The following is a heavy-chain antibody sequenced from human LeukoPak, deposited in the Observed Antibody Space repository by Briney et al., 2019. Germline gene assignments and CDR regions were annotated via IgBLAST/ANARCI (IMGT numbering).Heavy chain of an antibody. J-gene: IGHJ4*02. D-gene: IGHD4-17*01. CDR3: TRSGYGDHRDF. CDR1: GGSISSYY. V-gene: IGHV4-59*01. CDR2: IYNSGSTDYT. Sequence: PSETLSLPCTVSGGSISSYYWSWSRQPPGKGLESIGYIYNSGSTDYTDYNPSLKSRVTISVDSSKNQFSLRLSSVTAADAAVYYCTRSGYGDHRDFWGQGTLVTVSS.